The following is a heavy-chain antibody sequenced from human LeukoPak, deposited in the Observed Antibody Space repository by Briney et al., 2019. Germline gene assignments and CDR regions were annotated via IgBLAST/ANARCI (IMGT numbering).Heavy chain of an antibody. J-gene: IGHJ5*02. CDR2: IYHSGST. Sequence: SGTLSLTCAVSGGSISSSNWWSWVRQPPGKGLEWIGEIYHSGSTNYNPSLKSRVTISVDKSKNQFSLKLSSVTAADTAVYYSASLVLLWFGELLVDNWFDPWGQGTLVTVSP. V-gene: IGHV4-4*02. CDR1: GGSISSSNW. D-gene: IGHD3-10*01. CDR3: ASLVLLWFGELLVDNWFDP.